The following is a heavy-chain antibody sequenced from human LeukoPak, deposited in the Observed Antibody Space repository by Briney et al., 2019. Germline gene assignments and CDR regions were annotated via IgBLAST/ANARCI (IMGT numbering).Heavy chain of an antibody. D-gene: IGHD3-10*01. CDR1: GFTFSSYA. CDR3: ARSYYYGSGSYLPAF. Sequence: PGGSLRLSCAASGFTFSSYAMSWVRQAPGKGLAWVAAISGSGGSTYYADSVKGRFTISRDNSKNTLYLQMNSLRAEDTAVYYCARSYYYGSGSYLPAFWGQGTLVTVSS. CDR2: ISGSGGST. J-gene: IGHJ4*02. V-gene: IGHV3-23*01.